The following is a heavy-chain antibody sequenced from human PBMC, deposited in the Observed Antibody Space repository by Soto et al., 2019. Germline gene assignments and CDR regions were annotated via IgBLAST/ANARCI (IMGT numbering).Heavy chain of an antibody. J-gene: IGHJ3*01. CDR2: TYYRSKWSN. Sequence: PSQTLSLTCAISGDSVSSNIAAWNWIRQSPSRGLEWLGRTYYRSKWSNDYAVSVKSRITINPDTSKNQFSLQLNSVTPDDTAVYYCTRFLAAGHDAFDVWGRGTMVTVS. V-gene: IGHV6-1*01. CDR1: GDSVSSNIAA. CDR3: TRFLAAGHDAFDV. D-gene: IGHD6-13*01.